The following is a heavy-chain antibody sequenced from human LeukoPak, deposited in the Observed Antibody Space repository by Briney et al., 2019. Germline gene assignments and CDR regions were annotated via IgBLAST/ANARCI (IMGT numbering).Heavy chain of an antibody. CDR1: GFTFNNFG. V-gene: IGHV3-30*02. CDR2: IQYNGNNK. J-gene: IGHJ4*02. Sequence: PGGSLRLSCAASGFTFNNFGMHWVRQAPGKGLEWVTFIQYNGNNKYYADSVKGRFTISRDNSKNTLYLQMNSLKASDTAMYYCASLNWGSGFDYWGQGTLVTVSS. D-gene: IGHD7-27*01. CDR3: ASLNWGSGFDY.